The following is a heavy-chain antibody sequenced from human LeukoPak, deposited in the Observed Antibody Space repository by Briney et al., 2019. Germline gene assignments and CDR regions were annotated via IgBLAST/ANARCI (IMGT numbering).Heavy chain of an antibody. V-gene: IGHV6-1*01. Sequence: SQTLSHTCAISGDSVSSNSAAWNWIRQSPSRGLEWLGRTYYRSKWYNDYAVSVKSRITINPDTSKNQFSLQLNSVTPEDTAVYYCASLGYWGDWGFVDVWGQGTTVTVSS. D-gene: IGHD2-15*01. CDR3: ASLGYWGDWGFVDV. CDR2: TYYRSKWYN. CDR1: GDSVSSNSAA. J-gene: IGHJ6*02.